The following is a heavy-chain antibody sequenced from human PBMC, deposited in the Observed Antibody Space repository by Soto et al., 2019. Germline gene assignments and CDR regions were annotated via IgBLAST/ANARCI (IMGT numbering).Heavy chain of an antibody. V-gene: IGHV4-59*01. D-gene: IGHD2-21*02. CDR2: MYNTGST. CDR3: ARDLWGYGGTDCYPLDV. CDR1: GGSISSYY. J-gene: IGHJ6*02. Sequence: QVQLQESGPGLVKPSETLSLTCTVSGGSISSYYWSWIRQPPGKGLEWIGYMYNTGSTVYNPSLKSRVTIPVDTSKNQSSLKLNAVTAAATAVYSCARDLWGYGGTDCYPLDVWGQGTTVTVSS.